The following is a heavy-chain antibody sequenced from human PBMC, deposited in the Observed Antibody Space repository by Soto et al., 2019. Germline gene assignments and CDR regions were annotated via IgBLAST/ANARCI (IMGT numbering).Heavy chain of an antibody. J-gene: IGHJ5*02. CDR3: ARERSAAGTGWFDP. D-gene: IGHD6-13*01. CDR2: MNPNSGNT. Sequence: QVQLVQSGSEVKKPGASVKVACKASGYTFTSYDINWVRQATGQGLERMGWMNPNSGNTGYAQKFQGRVTMTRNTFIRTAYMELSSLRSEDTAVYYCARERSAAGTGWFDPWGQGTLVTVSS. V-gene: IGHV1-8*01. CDR1: GYTFTSYD.